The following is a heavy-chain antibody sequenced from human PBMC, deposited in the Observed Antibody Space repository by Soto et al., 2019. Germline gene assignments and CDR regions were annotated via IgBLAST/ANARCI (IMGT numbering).Heavy chain of an antibody. CDR1: GGTFSSYA. J-gene: IGHJ4*02. D-gene: IGHD6-6*01. Sequence: SVKVSCKASGGTFSSYAISWVRQAPGQGLEWMGGIIPIFGTANYAQKFQGRVTITADESTSTAYMELSSLRSEDTAVYYCAREIDRQLQRYFDYWGEGTLVTVSS. V-gene: IGHV1-69*13. CDR3: AREIDRQLQRYFDY. CDR2: IIPIFGTA.